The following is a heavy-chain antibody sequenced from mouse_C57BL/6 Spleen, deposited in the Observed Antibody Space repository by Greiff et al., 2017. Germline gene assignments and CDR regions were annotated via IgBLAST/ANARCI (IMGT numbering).Heavy chain of an antibody. CDR1: GFTFSSYT. CDR3: AKSTMVTKAWFAY. D-gene: IGHD2-2*01. CDR2: ISGGGGNT. Sequence: DVMLVESGGGLVKPGGSLKLSCAASGFTFSSYTMSWVRQTPEKRLEWVATISGGGGNTYYPDSVKGRFTISRDNAKNTLYLQRSSLRSEDTALYYCAKSTMVTKAWFAYWGQGTLVTVSA. J-gene: IGHJ3*01. V-gene: IGHV5-9*01.